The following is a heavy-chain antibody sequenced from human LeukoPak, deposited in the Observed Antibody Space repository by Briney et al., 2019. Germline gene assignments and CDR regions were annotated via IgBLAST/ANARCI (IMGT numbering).Heavy chain of an antibody. CDR1: GFTFSDYY. V-gene: IGHV3-11*01. Sequence: GGSLRLPSAASGFTFSDYYMSWIRQAPGKGLEWVSYISSSGSTIYYADSVQGRFTISRDNAKNSLYLQMNSLRAEDTAVYHCAREEGGTATLDYWGQGTLVTVSS. D-gene: IGHD1-26*01. CDR2: ISSSGSTI. J-gene: IGHJ4*02. CDR3: AREEGGTATLDY.